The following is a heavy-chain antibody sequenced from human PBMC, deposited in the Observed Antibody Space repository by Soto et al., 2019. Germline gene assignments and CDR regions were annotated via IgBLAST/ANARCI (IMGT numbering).Heavy chain of an antibody. CDR3: AKGGLERESHNWFDP. CDR1: GFTFSSYA. D-gene: IGHD3-16*01. Sequence: GGSLRLSCAASGFTFSSYAVSWVRQDPGKGLEWVSAISGSGGSTYYADSVKGRFTISRDNSKNTLYLQMNSLRAEDTAVYYCAKGGLERESHNWFDPWGQGTLVTVSS. CDR2: ISGSGGST. V-gene: IGHV3-23*01. J-gene: IGHJ5*02.